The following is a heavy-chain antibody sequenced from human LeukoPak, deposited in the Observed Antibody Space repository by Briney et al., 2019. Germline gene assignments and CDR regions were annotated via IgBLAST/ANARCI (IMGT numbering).Heavy chain of an antibody. V-gene: IGHV5-51*01. Sequence: GESLTISCAGSGYSFTSYWIGWVRQMPGKGLEWMGIIYPGDSDTSYSSSFQGLVIFSANKWISIAYLLCSRRTAATAALYYCARVAWNLDYWGQGTLVTVSS. CDR1: GYSFTSYW. J-gene: IGHJ4*02. CDR2: IYPGDSDT. CDR3: ARVAWNLDY. D-gene: IGHD1-1*01.